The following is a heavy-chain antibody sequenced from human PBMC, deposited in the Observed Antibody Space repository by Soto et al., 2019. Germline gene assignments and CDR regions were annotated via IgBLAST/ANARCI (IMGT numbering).Heavy chain of an antibody. V-gene: IGHV1-46*01. D-gene: IGHD3-22*01. CDR2: INPRGGST. CDR1: GYTFTSYY. CDR3: ARGGIVVIITSPYWLDP. Sequence: GASVKVSCKASGYTFTSYYFHWVRQAPGQGLEWMGIINPRGGSTSYAQKFQGRVTMTRDTSTSTVYMELSSLRSEDTAVYYCARGGIVVIITSPYWLDPWGQGTLVTVSS. J-gene: IGHJ5*02.